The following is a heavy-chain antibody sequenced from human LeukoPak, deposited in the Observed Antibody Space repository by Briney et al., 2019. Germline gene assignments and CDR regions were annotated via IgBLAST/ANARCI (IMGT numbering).Heavy chain of an antibody. V-gene: IGHV3-11*01. D-gene: IGHD1-14*01. Sequence: PGGSLRLSCAAAGFTFTDYYMSWIRQAPGKGLEWVSYISGSDSITFYADSVKGRFNISRDNAKNSLYLQMNSLRVEDTAVYYCARSDHLNFAAYFDDWGQGSLVTVSS. CDR1: GFTFTDYY. CDR2: ISGSDSIT. CDR3: ARSDHLNFAAYFDD. J-gene: IGHJ4*02.